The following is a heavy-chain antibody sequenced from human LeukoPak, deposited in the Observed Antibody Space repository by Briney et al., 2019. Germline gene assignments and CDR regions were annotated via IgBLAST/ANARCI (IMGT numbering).Heavy chain of an antibody. CDR1: GGSFSSYY. D-gene: IGHD3-10*01. CDR2: IYYSGST. J-gene: IGHJ5*02. CDR3: ARHRGIQLWFGELLYSPSWFDP. Sequence: SETLSLTCAVYGGSFSSYYWSWIRQPPGKGLEWIGYIYYSGSTNYNPSLKSRVTISVDTSKNQFSLKLSSVTAADTAVYYCARHRGIQLWFGELLYSPSWFDPWGQGTLVTVSS. V-gene: IGHV4-59*08.